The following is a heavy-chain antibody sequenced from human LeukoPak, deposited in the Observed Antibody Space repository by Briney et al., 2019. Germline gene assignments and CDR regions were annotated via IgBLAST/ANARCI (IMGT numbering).Heavy chain of an antibody. V-gene: IGHV4-31*03. J-gene: IGHJ4*02. CDR1: GGSISSGGYY. CDR3: ARYYGSGSYAVVY. D-gene: IGHD3-10*01. Sequence: SETLSLTCTVSGGSISSGGYYWSCIRQHPGKGLEWIGYIYYSGSTYYNPSLKSRVTISVDTSKNQFSLKLSSVTAADTAVYYCARYYGSGSYAVVYWGQRTMVTVSS. CDR2: IYYSGST.